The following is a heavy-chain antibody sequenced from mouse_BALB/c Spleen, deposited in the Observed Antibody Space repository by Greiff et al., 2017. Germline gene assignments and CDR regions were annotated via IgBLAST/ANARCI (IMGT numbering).Heavy chain of an antibody. J-gene: IGHJ3*01. Sequence: EVMLVESGGGLVQPGGSRKLSCAASGFTFSSFGMHWVRQAPEKGLEWVAYISSGSSTIYYPDSVKGRFTISRDNAKNNLYLQMSSLKSEDTAMYYCARVDYGGFAYWGQGTLVTVSA. D-gene: IGHD2-4*01. V-gene: IGHV5-17*03. CDR2: ISSGSSTI. CDR3: ARVDYGGFAY. CDR1: GFTFSSFG.